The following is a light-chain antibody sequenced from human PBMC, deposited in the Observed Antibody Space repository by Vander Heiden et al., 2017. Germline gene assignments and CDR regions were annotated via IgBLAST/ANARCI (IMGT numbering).Light chain of an antibody. Sequence: HSVLTPPPSVSRAPGQRVTSACTGSSSNIGAGYDVHWYQQLPGTAPKLLIYGNSNRPSGVPDRFSGSKSGTSASLAITGLQAEDEADYYCQSYDGSVVFGGGTKLTVL. CDR2: GNS. CDR1: SSNIGAGYD. CDR3: QSYDGSVV. V-gene: IGLV1-40*01. J-gene: IGLJ2*01.